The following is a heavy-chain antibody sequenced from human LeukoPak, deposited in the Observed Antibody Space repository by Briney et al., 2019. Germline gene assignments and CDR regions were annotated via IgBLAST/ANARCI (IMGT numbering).Heavy chain of an antibody. J-gene: IGHJ2*01. CDR2: MSGSSRHI. Sequence: MTGGSLRLSGAASGFTFSNYSMNWVRLRPAPGKGLEWVSSMSGSSRHIYYADSVKGRFTISRDNAKNPLYLQMNSLRAEDTAVYYCARETTVTTSWYFDLWGRGTLVTVSS. CDR1: GFTFSNYS. CDR3: ARETTVTTSWYFDL. V-gene: IGHV3-21*01. D-gene: IGHD4-11*01.